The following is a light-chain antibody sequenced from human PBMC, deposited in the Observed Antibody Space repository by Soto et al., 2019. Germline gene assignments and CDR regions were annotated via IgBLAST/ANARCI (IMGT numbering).Light chain of an antibody. CDR3: QQYDNYPLT. J-gene: IGKJ4*01. CDR2: DAS. CDR1: QSINNW. V-gene: IGKV1-5*01. Sequence: DIQMTQSPSCLSASVGDSVTITCRASQSINNWLGWYPQKPGKAPKFLIYDASNLESGVPSRFSGSASGTEFTLTISSLQPDDFATYYCQQYDNYPLTFGGGTKVDIK.